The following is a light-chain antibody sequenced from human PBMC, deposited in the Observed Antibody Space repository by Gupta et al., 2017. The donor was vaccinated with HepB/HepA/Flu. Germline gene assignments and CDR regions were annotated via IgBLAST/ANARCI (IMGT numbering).Light chain of an antibody. CDR1: QNIRIS. CDR2: DVS. V-gene: IGKV3-11*01. Sequence: EIVLTQSPATLALSTGERVALSCRASQNIRISLAWYQHKPGQPPRLLIYDVSNRATGVPARFAGSGSGTDFTLAISSLEPEDFAVYYCQQRNTWPRTFGQGTKVEI. CDR3: QQRNTWPRT. J-gene: IGKJ1*01.